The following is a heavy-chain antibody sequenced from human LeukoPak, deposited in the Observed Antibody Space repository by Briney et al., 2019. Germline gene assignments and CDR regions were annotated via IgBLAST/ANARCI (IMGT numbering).Heavy chain of an antibody. CDR1: GFTFDDYG. Sequence: PGGSLRLSCAASGFTFDDYGMSWVRQAPGKGLEWVSGINWNGGSTGYADSVKGRFTISRDNAKNSLYLQMNSLRAEDTAVYYCARDDRDIVVVVAATPDWFDPWGQGTLVTVSS. J-gene: IGHJ5*02. D-gene: IGHD2-15*01. V-gene: IGHV3-20*04. CDR2: INWNGGST. CDR3: ARDDRDIVVVVAATPDWFDP.